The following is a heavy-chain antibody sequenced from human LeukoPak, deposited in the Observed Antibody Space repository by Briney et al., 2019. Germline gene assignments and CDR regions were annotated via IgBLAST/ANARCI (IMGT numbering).Heavy chain of an antibody. CDR3: ARDRGRDFWSGYYNYYFDY. V-gene: IGHV1-18*01. Sequence: ASVKVSCKASGYTFTSYGISWVRQAPGQGLEWMGWISAYNGNTNYAQKLQGRVTMATDTSTSTAYMELRRLRSDDTAVYYCARDRGRDFWSGYYNYYFDYWGQGTLVTVSS. D-gene: IGHD3-3*01. CDR1: GYTFTSYG. J-gene: IGHJ4*02. CDR2: ISAYNGNT.